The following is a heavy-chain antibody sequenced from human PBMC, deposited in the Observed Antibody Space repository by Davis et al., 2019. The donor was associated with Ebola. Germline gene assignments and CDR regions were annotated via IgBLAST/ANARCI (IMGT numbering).Heavy chain of an antibody. Sequence: GGSLRLSCAASGFTFSSYAMHWVRQAPGKGLEWVGIISYDGNNKYYADSVKGRFTMSRDNSKNTLDLQMNSLRPEDTAVYYCVKTRSNWWNDALEIWGRGTMVTVSS. CDR2: ISYDGNNK. J-gene: IGHJ3*02. V-gene: IGHV3-30-3*01. CDR3: VKTRSNWWNDALEI. D-gene: IGHD2-8*02. CDR1: GFTFSSYA.